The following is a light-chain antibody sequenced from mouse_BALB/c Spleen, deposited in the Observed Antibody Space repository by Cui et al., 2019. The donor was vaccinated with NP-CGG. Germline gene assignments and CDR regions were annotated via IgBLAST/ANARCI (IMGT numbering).Light chain of an antibody. CDR2: GTN. Sequence: QAVVTQESALTTSPGETVTLTCRSSTGAVTTSNYANWVQEKPDHLFTGLIGGTNNRAPGVPARFSGSLIGDKAALTITGAQTEDEAIYFCALWYSNHWVFGGGTKSDCL. J-gene: IGLJ1*01. V-gene: IGLV1*01. CDR1: TGAVTTSNY. CDR3: ALWYSNHWV.